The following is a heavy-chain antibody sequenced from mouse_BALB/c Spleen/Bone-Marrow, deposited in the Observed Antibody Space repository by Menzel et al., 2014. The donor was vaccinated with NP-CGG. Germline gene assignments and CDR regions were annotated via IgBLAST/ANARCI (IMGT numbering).Heavy chain of an antibody. Sequence: VQVVESGPELVKPGASVKMSCTASGFTFTDYVINWVKQRTGQGLEWIGEIYPGSGDTYYNEKFKAKATLTADESSNTVHMQLSSLTSEDSVVYFCARSRVPYFALDYWGQGTSVTVSS. CDR3: ARSRVPYFALDY. J-gene: IGHJ4*01. CDR2: IYPGSGDT. CDR1: GFTFTDYV. V-gene: IGHV1-77*01.